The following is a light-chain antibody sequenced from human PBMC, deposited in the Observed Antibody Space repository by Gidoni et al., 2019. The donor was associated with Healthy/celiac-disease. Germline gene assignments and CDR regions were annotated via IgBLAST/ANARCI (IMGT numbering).Light chain of an antibody. J-gene: IGKJ5*01. CDR2: DAS. CDR1: QSISSW. Sequence: GDRVTITCRASQSISSWLAWYQQKPGKAPKLLIYDASSLESGVPSRFSGSGSGTEFTLTISSLQPDDFATYYCQQYNSYPITFXQXTRLEIK. CDR3: QQYNSYPIT. V-gene: IGKV1-5*01.